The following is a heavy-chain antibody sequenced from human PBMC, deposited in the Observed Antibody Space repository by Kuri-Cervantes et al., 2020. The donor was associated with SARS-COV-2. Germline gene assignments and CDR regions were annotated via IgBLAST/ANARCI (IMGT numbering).Heavy chain of an antibody. Sequence: GGSLRLSCAASGFTFSSYGMHWVRQAPGKGLEWVAVISYDGSNKYYADSVKGRLTISRDNSKNTLYLQMNSLRAEDTAVYYCAKDSGYYDSSGYYRYWGQGTLVTVSS. CDR3: AKDSGYYDSSGYYRY. J-gene: IGHJ4*02. CDR1: GFTFSSYG. CDR2: ISYDGSNK. D-gene: IGHD3-22*01. V-gene: IGHV3-30*18.